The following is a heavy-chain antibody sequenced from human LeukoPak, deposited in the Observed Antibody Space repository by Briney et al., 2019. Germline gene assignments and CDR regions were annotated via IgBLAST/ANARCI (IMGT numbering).Heavy chain of an antibody. J-gene: IGHJ4*02. V-gene: IGHV3-23*01. D-gene: IGHD1-26*01. CDR3: AKDPYSGSYVGY. CDR2: ISVSGKT. CDR1: GFTLSSYA. Sequence: GGSLRLSCAASGFTLSSYAMSWVRQGPGKGLEWVSAISVSGKTYHADSVKGRFTISRDSSKNTLYLQMNSLRAGDAAVYYCAKDPYSGSYVGYWGQGTLVTVSS.